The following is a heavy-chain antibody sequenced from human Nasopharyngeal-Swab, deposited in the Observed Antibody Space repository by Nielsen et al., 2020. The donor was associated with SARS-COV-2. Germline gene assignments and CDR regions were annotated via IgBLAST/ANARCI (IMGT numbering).Heavy chain of an antibody. D-gene: IGHD6-19*01. CDR2: INAGNGNT. Sequence: WVRQAPGQRLEWMGWINAGNGNTKYPQKFQGRVTMTRDTSASTAYMELSSLRSEDTAVYYCARGVDSGAGDYWGQGTLVTVSS. J-gene: IGHJ4*02. CDR3: ARGVDSGAGDY. V-gene: IGHV1-3*01.